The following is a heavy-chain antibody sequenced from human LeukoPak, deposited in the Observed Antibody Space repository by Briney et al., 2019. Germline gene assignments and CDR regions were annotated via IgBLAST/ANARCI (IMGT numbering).Heavy chain of an antibody. V-gene: IGHV4-39*07. Sequence: SETLSLTCTVSGGSIGSSSYYWGWIRQPPGKGLEWIGEINHSGSTNYNPSLKSRVTISVDTSKNQFSLKLSSVTAADTAVYYCARPNARIRGYSYGLRGYFDYWGQGTLVTVSS. CDR3: ARPNARIRGYSYGLRGYFDY. D-gene: IGHD5-18*01. CDR1: GGSIGSSSYY. J-gene: IGHJ4*02. CDR2: INHSGST.